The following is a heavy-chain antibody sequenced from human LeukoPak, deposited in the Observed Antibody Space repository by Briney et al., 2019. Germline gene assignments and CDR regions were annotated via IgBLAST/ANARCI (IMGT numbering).Heavy chain of an antibody. CDR2: IRYDGSNK. D-gene: IGHD3-10*01. CDR1: GFTFSSYG. CDR3: AWFGEFLLDY. V-gene: IGHV3-30*02. Sequence: GGSLRLSCAASGFTFSSYGMHWVRQAPGKGLEWVAFIRYDGSNKYYADSVKGRFTISRDNSKNTLYLQMNSLRAEDTAVYYCAWFGEFLLDYWGQGTLVTVSS. J-gene: IGHJ4*02.